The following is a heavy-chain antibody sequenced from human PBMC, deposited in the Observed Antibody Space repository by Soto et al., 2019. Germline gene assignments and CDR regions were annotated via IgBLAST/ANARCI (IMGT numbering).Heavy chain of an antibody. CDR3: ARDYDNSGCY. D-gene: IGHD6-19*01. Sequence: PGGSLRLSCAASGFTFSSYGMHWVRHALGKGLEWVAFIWYDGSNKYYAGSVKGRFTISGDNSKNTLYRKINSLRAEDTSGYYCARDYDNSGCYWGQGTLVTVSS. CDR1: GFTFSSYG. J-gene: IGHJ4*02. V-gene: IGHV3-33*01. CDR2: IWYDGSNK.